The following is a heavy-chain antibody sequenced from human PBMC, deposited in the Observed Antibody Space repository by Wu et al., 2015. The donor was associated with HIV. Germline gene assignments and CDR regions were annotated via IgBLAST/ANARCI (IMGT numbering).Heavy chain of an antibody. D-gene: IGHD4-23*01. J-gene: IGHJ6*03. CDR3: ARGGVYGVNVGDYSYYYYIDV. CDR1: GYSFTNFD. V-gene: IGHV1-8*02. CDR2: MNPNTGNR. Sequence: QVQLVQSGAEVKRSGASVKVSCTASGYSFTNFDINWVRQATGQGLEWVGWMNPNTGNRGFAQKFQGRVTMTTDTSTSSAYMELRSLRSDDTAVYYCARGGVYGVNVGDYSYYYYIDVWGKGTTVTVSS.